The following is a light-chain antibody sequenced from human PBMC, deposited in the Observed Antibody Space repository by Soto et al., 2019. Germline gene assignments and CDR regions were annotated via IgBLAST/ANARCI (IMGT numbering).Light chain of an antibody. CDR1: QSVSSSF. V-gene: IGKV3-20*01. J-gene: IGKJ1*01. CDR2: GAS. Sequence: ESVLTQSPGTLSLSPGEGATLSCRASQSVSSSFLAWYKHKPGQSPRLLIYGASIRATGVPDRFSGSGSGTDFTLTIRRLEPEDFAVYYCQQYGTSVTFGQGTKVDIK. CDR3: QQYGTSVT.